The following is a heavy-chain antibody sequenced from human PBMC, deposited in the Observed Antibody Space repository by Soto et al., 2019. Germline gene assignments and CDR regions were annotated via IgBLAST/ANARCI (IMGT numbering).Heavy chain of an antibody. CDR1: GYTFTNYW. V-gene: IGHV5-51*01. CDR3: ARRLIYCSSSNYPFDY. D-gene: IGHD2-2*01. CDR2: IYPRDSDT. Sequence: PGESLKISCKGSGYTFTNYWIAWVRQMPGKGLEWMGIIYPRDSDTRYSPSFQGQVIISADKSITTAYLQWSSLKASDTAIYYCARRLIYCSSSNYPFDYWGPGTLVTVSS. J-gene: IGHJ4*02.